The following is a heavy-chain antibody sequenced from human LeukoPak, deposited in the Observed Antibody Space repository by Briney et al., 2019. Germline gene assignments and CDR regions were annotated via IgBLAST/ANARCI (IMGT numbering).Heavy chain of an antibody. CDR3: ATQTH. D-gene: IGHD4-23*01. V-gene: IGHV3-48*03. CDR1: GFTFRNSE. Sequence: PGGSLRLSCTASGFTFRNSEMNWVRQAPGKGLEWVSYISSTGSTIYYADSVKGRFTISRDNSKNSLYLQTNSLRAEDTALYYCATQTHWGQGTLVTVSS. J-gene: IGHJ4*02. CDR2: ISSTGSTI.